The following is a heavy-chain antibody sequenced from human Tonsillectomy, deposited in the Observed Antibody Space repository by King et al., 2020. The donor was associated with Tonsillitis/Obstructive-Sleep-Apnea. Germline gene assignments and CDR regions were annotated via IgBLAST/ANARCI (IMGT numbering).Heavy chain of an antibody. CDR2: INWNGGRT. D-gene: IGHD3-22*01. J-gene: IGHJ4*02. Sequence: QLVESGGGVVRPGGSLRLSCAASGFTFDDYGMSWVRQAPGKGLEWVSGINWNGGRTGYADSVKGRFTISRDNAKNSLYLQMNSLRAEDTALYYCARAENDYYDSSGFAYYFDYWGQGTLVTVSS. V-gene: IGHV3-20*04. CDR3: ARAENDYYDSSGFAYYFDY. CDR1: GFTFDDYG.